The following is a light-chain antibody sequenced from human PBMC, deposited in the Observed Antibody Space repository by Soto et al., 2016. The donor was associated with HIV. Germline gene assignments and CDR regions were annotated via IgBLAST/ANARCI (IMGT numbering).Light chain of an antibody. J-gene: IGLJ3*02. V-gene: IGLV3-21*03. Sequence: SYELTQPPSVSVAPGKTARITCGGNNIGSESVHWYQQKPGQAPVLVVYDDSDRPSGIPERFSGSNSGNTATLTISRVDAGDEADYYCQVWDSSSDQKVFGGGTKLTVL. CDR1: NIGSES. CDR3: QVWDSSSDQKV. CDR2: DDS.